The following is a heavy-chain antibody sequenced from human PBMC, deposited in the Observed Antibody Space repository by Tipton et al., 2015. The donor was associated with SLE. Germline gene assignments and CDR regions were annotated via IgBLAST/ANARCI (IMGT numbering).Heavy chain of an antibody. CDR3: ARDLAARGGHYFDY. V-gene: IGHV4-59*01. CDR2: IYYIGST. Sequence: TLPLTCTVSGGSISSYYWSWTRQPPGKGLEWIGYIYYIGSTNYNPSLKSRVTISVDTSKNQFSLKLSSVTAADTAVYYCARDLAARGGHYFDYWGQGTLVTVSS. D-gene: IGHD6-6*01. J-gene: IGHJ4*02. CDR1: GGSISSYY.